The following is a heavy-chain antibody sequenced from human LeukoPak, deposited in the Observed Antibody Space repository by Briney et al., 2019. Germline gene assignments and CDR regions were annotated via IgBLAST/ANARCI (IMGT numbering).Heavy chain of an antibody. CDR3: AKDSHIVVVPAAMPHYYYYMDV. CDR1: GFTFSSYA. V-gene: IGHV3-23*01. D-gene: IGHD2-2*01. J-gene: IGHJ6*03. CDR2: ISGSGGST. Sequence: PGGSLRLSCAASGFTFSSYAMSWVRQAPGKWLEWVSAISGSGGSTYYADSVKGRFTISRDNSKNTLYLQMNSLRAEDTAVYYCAKDSHIVVVPAAMPHYYYYMDVWGKGTTVTVSS.